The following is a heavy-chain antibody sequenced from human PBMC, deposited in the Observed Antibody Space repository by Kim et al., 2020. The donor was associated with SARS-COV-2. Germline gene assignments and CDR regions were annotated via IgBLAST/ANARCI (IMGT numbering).Heavy chain of an antibody. CDR2: IIPIFGTA. Sequence: SVKVSCKASGGTFSSYAISWVRQAPGQGLEWMGGIIPIFGTANYAQKFQGRVTITADESTSTAYMELSSLRSEDTAVYYCLQRIAVAGTTDAFDIWGQGTMVTVSS. D-gene: IGHD6-19*01. V-gene: IGHV1-69*13. CDR1: GGTFSSYA. CDR3: LQRIAVAGTTDAFDI. J-gene: IGHJ3*02.